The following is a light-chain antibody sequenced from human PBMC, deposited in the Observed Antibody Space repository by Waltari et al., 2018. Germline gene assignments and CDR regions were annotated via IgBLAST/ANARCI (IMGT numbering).Light chain of an antibody. CDR2: RVS. CDR3: MQALETPLT. V-gene: IGKV2-29*02. CDR1: QSLLHSDGNTY. J-gene: IGKJ4*01. Sequence: DIVMTQTPLSLPVTPGEPASISCRSSQSLLHSDGNTYLYWYLQKPGQPPRLLIYRVSNRVSGGPDRFSGRRSGTDFTLEFSRVKAEDVGVYYGMQALETPLTFGGGTKVEIK.